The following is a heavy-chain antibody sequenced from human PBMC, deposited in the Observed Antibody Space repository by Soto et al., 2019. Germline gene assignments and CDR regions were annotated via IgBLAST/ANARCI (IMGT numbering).Heavy chain of an antibody. Sequence: EVQLVESGGGLVQPGGSLRLSCVASGFSFNDYSMNWVRQAPGKGLEWVSYISRSSGTIYYADSVKGRFTISRDNAKNSLYLQMNSLRAEDTAVYYCARQRSMDVWGQGTTVTVSS. J-gene: IGHJ6*02. CDR1: GFSFNDYS. CDR3: ARQRSMDV. V-gene: IGHV3-48*01. CDR2: ISRSSGTI.